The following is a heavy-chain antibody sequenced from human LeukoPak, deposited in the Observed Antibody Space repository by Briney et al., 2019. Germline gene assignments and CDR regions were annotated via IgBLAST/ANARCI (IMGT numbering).Heavy chain of an antibody. V-gene: IGHV3-48*02. CDR3: ARDRGYFYDQLDY. D-gene: IGHD2/OR15-2a*01. CDR1: GFISSQYG. CDR2: IRSTSET. Sequence: GGSLRLSCAASGFISSQYGFNWVRQAPGKGLEWVSHIRSTSETFYADSVKGRFTISRDDARNSLYLQMNSLKDEDTAVYYCARDRGYFYDQLDYWGQGTLVTVSS. J-gene: IGHJ4*02.